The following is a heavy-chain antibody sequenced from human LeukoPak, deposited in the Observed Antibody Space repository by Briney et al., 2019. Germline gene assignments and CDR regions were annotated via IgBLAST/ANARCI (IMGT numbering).Heavy chain of an antibody. D-gene: IGHD3-16*01. CDR1: GFTFSSYE. CDR3: VSGGGMIPS. CDR2: ISSSSNAK. Sequence: GGSLRLSCAASGFTFSSYEMNWVRQAPGKGLDWVAYISSSSNAKHFTDSVRGRFTISRDNAKNSLYLQMNSLRAEDSAVYCCVSGGGMIPSWGRGTVISVSS. V-gene: IGHV3-48*03. J-gene: IGHJ4*02.